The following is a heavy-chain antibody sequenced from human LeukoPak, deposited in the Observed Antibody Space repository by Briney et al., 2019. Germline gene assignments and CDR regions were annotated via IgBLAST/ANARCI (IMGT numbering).Heavy chain of an antibody. D-gene: IGHD2/OR15-2a*01. CDR2: IIAYNGNT. J-gene: IGHJ4*02. CDR1: GYTFASYG. V-gene: IGHV1-18*01. CDR3: AREVQSMAPAY. Sequence: ASVKVSCKASGYTFASYGIIWVRQAPGQGLEWMGWIIAYNGNTNHAQKFQDRVTMTRDTSTSTAYMELRSLRSDDTAVYYCAREVQSMAPAYWGQGTLVTVSS.